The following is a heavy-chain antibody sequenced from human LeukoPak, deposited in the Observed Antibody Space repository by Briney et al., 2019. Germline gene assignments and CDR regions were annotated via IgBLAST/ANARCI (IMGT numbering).Heavy chain of an antibody. Sequence: AAVKVSCKASGYTFTGYYMHWVRQAPGQGLEWMGWINPNSGGTNYAQKFQGRVTMTRDTSISTAYMELSRLRSDDTAVYYCARDGYDSSGYYEDYWGQGTLVTVSS. J-gene: IGHJ4*02. CDR1: GYTFTGYY. V-gene: IGHV1-2*02. CDR2: INPNSGGT. CDR3: ARDGYDSSGYYEDY. D-gene: IGHD3-22*01.